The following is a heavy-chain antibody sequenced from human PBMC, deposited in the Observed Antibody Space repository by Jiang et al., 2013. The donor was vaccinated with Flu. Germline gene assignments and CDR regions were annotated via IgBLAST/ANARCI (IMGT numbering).Heavy chain of an antibody. D-gene: IGHD7-27*01. CDR1: GFTFSSYG. Sequence: VQLVESGGGVVQPGRSLRLSCAASGFTFSSYGMHWVRQAPGKGLEWVAVISYDGSNKYYADSVKGRFTISRDNSKNTLYLQMNSLRAEDTAVYYCAKDLGYYYGMDVWGQGTTVTVSS. CDR2: ISYDGSNK. V-gene: IGHV3-30*18. CDR3: AKDLGYYYGMDV. J-gene: IGHJ6*02.